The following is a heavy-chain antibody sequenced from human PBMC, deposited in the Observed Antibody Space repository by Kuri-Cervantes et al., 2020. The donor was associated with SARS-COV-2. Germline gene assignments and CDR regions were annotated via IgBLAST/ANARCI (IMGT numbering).Heavy chain of an antibody. D-gene: IGHD2-2*01. V-gene: IGHV3-30-3*01. J-gene: IGHJ6*02. CDR3: ARGEYCSSTSCYHYYGMDV. Sequence: GESLKISCAASGFTFSSYAVHWVRQAPGKGLKWVAVISYDGSNKYYADSVKGRFTISRDNSKNTLYLQMNSLRAEDTAVYYCARGEYCSSTSCYHYYGMDVWGQGTTVTVSS. CDR1: GFTFSSYA. CDR2: ISYDGSNK.